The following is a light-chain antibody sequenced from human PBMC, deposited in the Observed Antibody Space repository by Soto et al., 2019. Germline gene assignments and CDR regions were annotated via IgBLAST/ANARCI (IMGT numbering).Light chain of an antibody. CDR3: KQRYNWPPYT. CDR2: DAT. J-gene: IGKJ2*01. Sequence: EIVLTQSPATLSLSPGERATLSCRASQTVSSYLAWYQQKPGQAPRLLIYDATNRATGIPARFSGSGSGTDFPLTISRLEPEGVAVHSCKQRYNWPPYTFGQGTKLEIK. V-gene: IGKV3-11*01. CDR1: QTVSSY.